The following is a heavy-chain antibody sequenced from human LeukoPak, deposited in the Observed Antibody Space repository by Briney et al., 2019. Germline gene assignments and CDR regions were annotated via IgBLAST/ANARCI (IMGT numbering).Heavy chain of an antibody. CDR3: ARGGDGGY. V-gene: IGHV1-8*01. CDR1: GYTFTSYD. J-gene: IGHJ4*02. Sequence: GASVKVSCKTSGYTFTSYDINWVRRATGQGLEWMGWMNPNSGNTVYAQKFQGRVTMTRNTSISTAYMELSSLRSDDTAVYYCARGGDGGYWGQGTLVTVSS. CDR2: MNPNSGNT. D-gene: IGHD3-10*01.